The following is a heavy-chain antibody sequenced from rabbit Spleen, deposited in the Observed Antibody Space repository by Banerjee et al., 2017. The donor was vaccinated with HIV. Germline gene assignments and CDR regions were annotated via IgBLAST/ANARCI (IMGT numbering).Heavy chain of an antibody. Sequence: QEQLVESGGGLVQPGGSLKLSCKASGFDFSDYGMSWVRQASGKGLEWIGYIDPLFGNTYYASWVNGRFTISSHNAQNTLYLQLNSLTAADTATYFCVRDRANIGGDYGPYYFDLWGPGTLVTVS. CDR1: GFDFSDYG. CDR3: VRDRANIGGDYGPYYFDL. J-gene: IGHJ4*01. CDR2: IDPLFGNT. V-gene: IGHV1S47*01. D-gene: IGHD2-1*01.